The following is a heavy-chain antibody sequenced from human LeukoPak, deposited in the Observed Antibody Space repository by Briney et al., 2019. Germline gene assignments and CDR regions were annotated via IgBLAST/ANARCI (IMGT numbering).Heavy chain of an antibody. J-gene: IGHJ3*01. D-gene: IGHD1-26*01. CDR1: GFTFSGHW. CDR2: MNGDGSQI. CDR3: VSWENSGNS. V-gene: IGHV3-7*01. Sequence: GGSLRLSCAASGFTFSGHWMSWVRQAPAKGLEWVAHMNGDGSQIYYMDFVKGRFTISRDNGKNSLYLQMNGLRAEDTAVYYCVSWENSGNSWGQGTTVIVSS.